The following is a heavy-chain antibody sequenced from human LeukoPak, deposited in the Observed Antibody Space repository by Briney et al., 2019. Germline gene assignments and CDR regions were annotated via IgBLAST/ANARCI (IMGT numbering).Heavy chain of an antibody. V-gene: IGHV3-23*01. CDR2: ISGSGGST. J-gene: IGHJ3*02. CDR3: AKASLFDYYYDSSGYYSYDVFDI. D-gene: IGHD3-22*01. CDR1: GFTFSSYA. Sequence: GGSLRLSCAASGFTFSSYAMSWVRQAPGKGLEWVSAISGSGGSTYYADSVKGRFTISRDNSKNTLYLQMNSLRAEDTAVCYCAKASLFDYYYDSSGYYSYDVFDIWGQGTMVTVSS.